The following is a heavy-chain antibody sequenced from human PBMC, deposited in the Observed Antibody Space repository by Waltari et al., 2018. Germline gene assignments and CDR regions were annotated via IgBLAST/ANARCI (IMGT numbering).Heavy chain of an antibody. CDR1: GFTFSNSA. J-gene: IGHJ4*02. Sequence: EVQLLESGGGSVQPGGSLRLSCTASGFTFSNSAMHGVRQVPGKGLEWLSVISGRGDSTYYAESVKGRFTISRDNSKNTLYLQRNILRAEDTAVYYCARGSYYCSGGACHSGLDSWGQGTLVTVSS. CDR3: ARGSYYCSGGACHSGLDS. V-gene: IGHV3-23*01. CDR2: ISGRGDST. D-gene: IGHD2-15*01.